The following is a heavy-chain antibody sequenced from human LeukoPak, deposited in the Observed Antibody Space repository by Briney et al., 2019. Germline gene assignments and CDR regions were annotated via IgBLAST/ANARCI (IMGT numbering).Heavy chain of an antibody. D-gene: IGHD6-13*01. CDR1: GYSFATYG. V-gene: IGHV1-18*01. CDR3: AKVAGDRLDS. Sequence: ASVKVSCKASGYSFATYGFCWVRQAPGHGLEWMGWISANTGKTDFAQKFQGRVTLTTDTSTTTAYMELASLRPDDTAVYYCAKVAGDRLDSWGQGTLVTASS. J-gene: IGHJ4*02. CDR2: ISANTGKT.